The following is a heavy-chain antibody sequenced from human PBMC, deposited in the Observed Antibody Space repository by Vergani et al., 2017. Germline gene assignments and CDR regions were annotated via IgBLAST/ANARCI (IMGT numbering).Heavy chain of an antibody. CDR3: AYQPHRVADGAPYYYYMDV. CDR2: INHSGIT. Sequence: QVHLQQWGAGLLKPSETLSLTCAVYGGSFSGYYWSWIRQPPGKGLEWIGEINHSGITNYNPSLKSRVTISVDTSKNQFSLKLSSVTAADTAVYYCAYQPHRVADGAPYYYYMDVWGKGTTVTVSS. J-gene: IGHJ6*03. D-gene: IGHD6-13*01. V-gene: IGHV4-34*01. CDR1: GGSFSGYY.